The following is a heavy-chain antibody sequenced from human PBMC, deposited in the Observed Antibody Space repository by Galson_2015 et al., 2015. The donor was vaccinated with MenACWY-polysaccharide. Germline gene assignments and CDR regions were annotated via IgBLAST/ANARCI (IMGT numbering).Heavy chain of an antibody. CDR2: IKQSGSEK. J-gene: IGHJ3*01. Sequence: SLRLSCAASGFPFSDSWMTWIRQAPGKGLEWVATIKQSGSEKYYVDSVEGRLTVSRDNAKNSLYLQMNSLRAEDTAVYYCARARSWSGYFAFDFWGQGTMVTVSS. CDR1: GFPFSDSW. CDR3: ARARSWSGYFAFDF. V-gene: IGHV3-7*01. D-gene: IGHD3-3*01.